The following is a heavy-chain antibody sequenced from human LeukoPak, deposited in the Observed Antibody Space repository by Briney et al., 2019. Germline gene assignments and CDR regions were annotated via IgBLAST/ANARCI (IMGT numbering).Heavy chain of an antibody. V-gene: IGHV4-4*02. CDR2: IYHSGSP. J-gene: IGHJ4*02. D-gene: IGHD1-1*01. CDR1: GGSISSNNW. CDR3: ARVNINNWHSCDY. Sequence: SETLSLTCAVSGGSISSNNWWGWVRQPPGKGLEWIGEIYHSGSPTYNPSLKSRVTISVDKSRNHFSLNLSSVTAADTAVYYCARVNINNWHSCDYWGQGTLVTVSS.